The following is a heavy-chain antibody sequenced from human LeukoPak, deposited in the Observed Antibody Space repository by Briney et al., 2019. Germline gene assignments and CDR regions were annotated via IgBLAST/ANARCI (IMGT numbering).Heavy chain of an antibody. Sequence: ASVKVSCKASGYTFTGYYMHWVRQAPGQRLEWMGRINPNSGGTNYAQKFQGRVTMTRDTSISTAYMELSRLRSDDTAVYYCARDHGYSSGWYNYWGQGTLVTISS. CDR3: ARDHGYSSGWYNY. D-gene: IGHD6-19*01. J-gene: IGHJ4*02. CDR1: GYTFTGYY. V-gene: IGHV1-2*06. CDR2: INPNSGGT.